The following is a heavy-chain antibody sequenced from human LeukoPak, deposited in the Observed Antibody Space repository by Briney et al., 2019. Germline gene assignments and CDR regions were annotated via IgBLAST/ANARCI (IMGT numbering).Heavy chain of an antibody. CDR2: INAGNGNT. J-gene: IGHJ2*01. V-gene: IGHV1-3*01. CDR3: ARASKGFTVVVTSHFDL. CDR1: GYTFTSYA. D-gene: IGHD3-22*01. Sequence: ASVKVSCKASGYTFTSYAMHWVRQAPGQRLEWMGWINAGNGNTKYSQKFQGRVTITRDTSASTAYMELSSLRSEDTAVYYCARASKGFTVVVTSHFDLWGRGTLVTVSS.